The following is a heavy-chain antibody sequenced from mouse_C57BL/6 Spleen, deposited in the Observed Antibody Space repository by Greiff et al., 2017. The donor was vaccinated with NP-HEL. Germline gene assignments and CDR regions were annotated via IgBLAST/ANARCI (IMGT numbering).Heavy chain of an antibody. CDR1: GYTFTDYE. Sequence: VQLQQSGAELVRPGASVTLSCKASGYTFTDYEMHWVKQTPVHGLEWIGAIDPETGGTAYNQKFKGKAILTADKSSSTAYMELRSLTSEDSAVYYCTRKVYYDYGAWFAYWGQGTLVTVSA. D-gene: IGHD2-4*01. CDR3: TRKVYYDYGAWFAY. V-gene: IGHV1-15*01. CDR2: IDPETGGT. J-gene: IGHJ3*01.